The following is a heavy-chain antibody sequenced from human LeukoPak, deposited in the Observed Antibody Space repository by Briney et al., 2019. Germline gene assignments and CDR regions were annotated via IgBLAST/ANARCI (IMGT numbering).Heavy chain of an antibody. D-gene: IGHD1-26*01. CDR1: GGSISSYY. CDR3: ARRSGYGTDV. Sequence: SETLSLTCTVSGGSISSYYWSWIRQPPGKGLEWIGYIYYSGSTNYNPSLKSRVTILVDTSKNQFSLKLSSVTAADTAVYYCARRSGYGTDVWGQGTTVTVSS. CDR2: IYYSGST. V-gene: IGHV4-59*01. J-gene: IGHJ6*02.